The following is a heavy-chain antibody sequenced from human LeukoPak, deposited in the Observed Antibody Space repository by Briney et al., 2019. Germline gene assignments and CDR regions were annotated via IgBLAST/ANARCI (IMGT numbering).Heavy chain of an antibody. CDR1: GFTFDDYA. D-gene: IGHD2-2*01. CDR2: ISWNSGSI. J-gene: IGHJ4*02. Sequence: GGSLRLSCAASGFTFDDYAMHWVRQAPGKGLEWVSGISWNSGSIGYADSMKGRFTISRDNAKNSLYLQMNSLRAEDTALYYCAKDAARYCSSTSCYGFDYWGQGTLVTVSS. CDR3: AKDAARYCSSTSCYGFDY. V-gene: IGHV3-9*01.